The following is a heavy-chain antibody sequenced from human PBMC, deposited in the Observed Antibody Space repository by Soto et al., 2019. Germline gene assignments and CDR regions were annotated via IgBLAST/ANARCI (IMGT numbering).Heavy chain of an antibody. V-gene: IGHV1-69*06. CDR2: IVPLFRTT. Sequence: GASVKVSCKTSGGTFSSYAINWVRQAPGQGLEWMGGIVPLFRTTNYAQKFQGRVTITADTSTYTVYMELSELRSGDTAVYYCARGGYSSTWSNLLDRSGLDVWGQGITVTVSS. D-gene: IGHD6-13*01. CDR3: ARGGYSSTWSNLLDRSGLDV. J-gene: IGHJ6*02. CDR1: GGTFSSYA.